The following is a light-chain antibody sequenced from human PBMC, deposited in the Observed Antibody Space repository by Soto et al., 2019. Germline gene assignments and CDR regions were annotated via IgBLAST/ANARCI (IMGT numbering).Light chain of an antibody. Sequence: VMTQAPATLSVSPGERATLSCRASQTINNNVAWYQLKDGQVPRLVIYGASTRANDIPARFSGSGSGTEFTLTISSLQSEDFEEYHCQQYNNWPQTLGQGTKVDI. J-gene: IGKJ1*01. CDR1: QTINNN. CDR3: QQYNNWPQT. V-gene: IGKV3-15*01. CDR2: GAS.